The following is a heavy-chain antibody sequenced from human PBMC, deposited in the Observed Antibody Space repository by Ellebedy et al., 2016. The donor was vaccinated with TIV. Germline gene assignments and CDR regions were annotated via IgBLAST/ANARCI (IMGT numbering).Heavy chain of an antibody. D-gene: IGHD3-9*01. J-gene: IGHJ3*02. CDR1: GGSISGYY. CDR3: ARFLTSGQTGFAFDI. Sequence: MPSETLSLTCTVSGGSISGYYWSWIRQPPNQGLEWIGHIFHTGGTSYNSSVQSRISITLAKSKNQFALTLNSVTAADTAVYHCARFLTSGQTGFAFDIWGHGTTVTVSS. CDR2: IFHTGGT. V-gene: IGHV4-59*01.